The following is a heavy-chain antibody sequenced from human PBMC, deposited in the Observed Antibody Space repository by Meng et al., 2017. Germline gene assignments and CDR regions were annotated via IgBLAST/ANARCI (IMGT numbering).Heavy chain of an antibody. V-gene: IGHV1-2*02. CDR2: FNPNSGGT. Sequence: ASVKVSCKASGYTFTGYYMHWVRQAPGQGLEWMGWFNPNSGGTNYAQKFQGRVTMTRDTSISTAYMELSRLRSDDTAVYYCARFPMIVVVIGLADAFDIWGQGTMVTVSS. D-gene: IGHD3-22*01. CDR1: GYTFTGYY. CDR3: ARFPMIVVVIGLADAFDI. J-gene: IGHJ3*02.